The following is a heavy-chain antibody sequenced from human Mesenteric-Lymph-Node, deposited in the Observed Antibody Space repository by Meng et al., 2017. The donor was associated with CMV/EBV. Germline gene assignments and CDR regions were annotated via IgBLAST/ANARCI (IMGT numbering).Heavy chain of an antibody. J-gene: IGHJ6*02. D-gene: IGHD6-13*01. CDR3: ARDLAGYSSSWTFYYYYGMDV. V-gene: IGHV3-21*01. Sequence: GGSLRLSCAASGFTFSNYVMTWVRQAPGKGLEWVSSISSSSSYIYYADSVKGRFTISRDNAKNSLYLQMNSLRAEDTAVYYCARDLAGYSSSWTFYYYYGMDVWGQGTTVTVSS. CDR1: GFTFSNYV. CDR2: ISSSSSYI.